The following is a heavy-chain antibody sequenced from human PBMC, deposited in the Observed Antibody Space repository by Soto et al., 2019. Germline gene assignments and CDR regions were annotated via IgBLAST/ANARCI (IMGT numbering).Heavy chain of an antibody. CDR2: FTYSGTT. V-gene: IGHV4-59*01. J-gene: IGHJ4*02. Sequence: QVQLQESGPGLVKPSETLSLTCTVSGGSISGSYWGWIRQLPGKGLEWIAYFTYSGTTNYNPSLKSRVTISVDTSKNQFFLKLGSVTTADTAIYYCVRDHRHCSGGSCYLWEYWGQGALVTVSS. CDR3: VRDHRHCSGGSCYLWEY. CDR1: GGSISGSY. D-gene: IGHD2-15*01.